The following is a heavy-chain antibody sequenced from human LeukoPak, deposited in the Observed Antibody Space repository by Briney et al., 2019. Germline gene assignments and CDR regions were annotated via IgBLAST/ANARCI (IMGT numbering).Heavy chain of an antibody. V-gene: IGHV4-59*08. CDR1: GGPSSSYY. D-gene: IGHD5-24*01. Sequence: SETLSLTCTVSGGPSSSYYWSWIRQPPGKGLEWSGYIYYSGSTNYNPSLKSRVTISVDTSKNQFSLKLSSVTAADTAVYYCARHSRDGPEDYWGQGTLVTVSS. J-gene: IGHJ4*02. CDR3: ARHSRDGPEDY. CDR2: IYYSGST.